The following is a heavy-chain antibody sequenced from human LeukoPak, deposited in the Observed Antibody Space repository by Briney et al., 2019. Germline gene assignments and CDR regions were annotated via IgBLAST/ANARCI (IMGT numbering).Heavy chain of an antibody. CDR1: GGSISYYY. V-gene: IGHV4-59*01. CDR2: IYYSGNT. J-gene: IGHJ5*02. D-gene: IGHD3-3*01. Sequence: PSETLSLTCTVSGGSISYYYWSWIRQPPGKGLEWIGYIYYSGNTNYNPSLKSRVTISVDTSKSQFSLKLNSVTAADTAVYYGARSITISGYFDPWGQGTLVTVSS. CDR3: ARSITISGYFDP.